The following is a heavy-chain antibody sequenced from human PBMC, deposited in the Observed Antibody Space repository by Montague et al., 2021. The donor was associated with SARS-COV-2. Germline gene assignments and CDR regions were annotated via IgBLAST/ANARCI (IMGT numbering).Heavy chain of an antibody. CDR1: GFTFSSYW. CDR2: IRQDGGEK. D-gene: IGHD2-15*01. V-gene: IGHV3-7*01. CDR3: ARDMRVVANYYYYYGMAV. Sequence: SLRLSCAASGFTFSSYWMSWVRQAPGKGLEWVANIRQDGGEKYYVDSVKGRFTISRDNAKNSLYLQMNSLRAEDTAVYYCARDMRVVANYYYYYGMAVWGQGTTGTVSS. J-gene: IGHJ6*02.